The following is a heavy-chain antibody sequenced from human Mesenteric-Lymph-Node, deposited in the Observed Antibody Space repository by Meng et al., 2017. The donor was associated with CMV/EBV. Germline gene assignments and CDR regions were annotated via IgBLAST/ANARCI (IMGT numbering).Heavy chain of an antibody. CDR2: MNPNRGST. CDR3: ARDRGNYRDY. Sequence: ASVKVSCKASGYTFTSYDINWVRQATGQGLEWMGWMNPNRGSTGYAQNFQGRVTMTRDTSISTAYMELSSLRSEDTAVYYCARDRGNYRDYWGQGTLVTVSS. V-gene: IGHV1-8*01. J-gene: IGHJ4*02. D-gene: IGHD1-26*01. CDR1: GYTFTSYD.